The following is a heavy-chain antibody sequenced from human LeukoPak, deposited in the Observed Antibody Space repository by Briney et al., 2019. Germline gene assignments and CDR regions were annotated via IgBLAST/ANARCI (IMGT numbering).Heavy chain of an antibody. CDR2: ISASGGST. Sequence: GGSLRLSCAASGFTFSSYAMSWVRQAPGKGLEWVSSISASGGSTYYADSVKGRFTISRDNSKNTLYLQMNSLRAEDTAVYYCAKDLGYGGNCDAFDIWGQGTMVTVSS. CDR1: GFTFSSYA. V-gene: IGHV3-23*01. CDR3: AKDLGYGGNCDAFDI. J-gene: IGHJ3*02. D-gene: IGHD4-23*01.